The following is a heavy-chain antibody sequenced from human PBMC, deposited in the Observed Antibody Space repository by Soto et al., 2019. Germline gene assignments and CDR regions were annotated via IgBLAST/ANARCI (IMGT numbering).Heavy chain of an antibody. CDR1: GGTFSSYS. V-gene: IGHV1-69*13. D-gene: IGHD4-17*01. Sequence: SVKVSCKASGGTFSSYSMSWVRQAPGQGLEWMGGIIPIFGTANYAQKFQGRVTITADESTSTAYMDLSSLRSEDTAVYYWAREGYGDYGKPFDYWGQGTLVTVSS. CDR3: AREGYGDYGKPFDY. CDR2: IIPIFGTA. J-gene: IGHJ4*02.